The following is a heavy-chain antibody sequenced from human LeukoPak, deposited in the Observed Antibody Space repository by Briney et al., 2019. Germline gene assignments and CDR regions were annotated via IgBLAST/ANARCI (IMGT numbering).Heavy chain of an antibody. CDR3: ARGADGSGSYSDY. Sequence: SETLSLTCAVYGGSFSGYYWSWIRQPPGKGLEWIGEINHSGSTNYNPSLISRVTISVDTSKNQFSLKLSSVTAADTAVYYCARGADGSGSYSDYWGQGTLVTVSS. D-gene: IGHD3-10*01. CDR2: INHSGST. J-gene: IGHJ4*02. V-gene: IGHV4-34*01. CDR1: GGSFSGYY.